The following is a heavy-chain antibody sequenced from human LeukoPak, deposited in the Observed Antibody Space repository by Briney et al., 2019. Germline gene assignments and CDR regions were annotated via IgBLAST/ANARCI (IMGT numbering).Heavy chain of an antibody. Sequence: GGSLRLSCAASGFTVSCNYISWVRQAPGKGLEWISLIYSDGTTHYADSVKGRFTISRDKSKNTAYLEMNSLRAEDTAVYYCARDIPDNSYEYWGQGTLVTVSS. J-gene: IGHJ4*02. CDR2: IYSDGTT. D-gene: IGHD1-14*01. CDR1: GFTVSCNY. CDR3: ARDIPDNSYEY. V-gene: IGHV3-53*01.